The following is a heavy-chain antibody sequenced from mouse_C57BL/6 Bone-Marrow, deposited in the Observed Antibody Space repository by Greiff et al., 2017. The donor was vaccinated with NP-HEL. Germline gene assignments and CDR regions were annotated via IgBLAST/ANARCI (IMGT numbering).Heavy chain of an antibody. CDR2: IDPSDSYP. CDR1: GYTFTSYW. CDR3: ARGPTPFAY. V-gene: IGHV1-69*01. J-gene: IGHJ3*01. Sequence: QVQLQQPGAELVMPGASVKLSCKASGYTFTSYWMHWVKQRPGQGLEWIGEIDPSDSYPNYNQKFKGKSTLTVDTSSSTAYMQLSSLTSEDSAVYYCARGPTPFAYWGQGTLVTVSA. D-gene: IGHD6-1*01.